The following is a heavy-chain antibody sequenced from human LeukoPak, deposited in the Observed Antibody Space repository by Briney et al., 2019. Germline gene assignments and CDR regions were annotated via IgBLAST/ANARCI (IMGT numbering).Heavy chain of an antibody. V-gene: IGHV3-7*01. CDR1: GFTFSSYW. CDR2: IKQDGSEK. J-gene: IGHJ4*02. D-gene: IGHD2-15*01. Sequence: GGSLRLSCAASGFTFSSYWVSWVRQAPGKGLEWVANIKQDGSEKYYVDSVKGRFTISRDNAKNSLYLQMNSLRAEDTAVYYCARSIVVVVAATPYFDYWGQGTLVTVSS. CDR3: ARSIVVVVAATPYFDY.